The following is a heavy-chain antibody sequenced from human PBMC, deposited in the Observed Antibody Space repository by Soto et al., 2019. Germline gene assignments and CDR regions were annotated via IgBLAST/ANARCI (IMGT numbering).Heavy chain of an antibody. Sequence: HPGGSLRLSCAASGFIFGTYAMSWVRQAPGRGLEWVSGISGGDYKAFYADSVKGRFTISRDNSKNTLYLQMSSLRAEDTAVYYCAKEMQAIAYPGFDQWGQGTLVTVS. J-gene: IGHJ4*02. V-gene: IGHV3-23*01. CDR2: ISGGDYKA. CDR1: GFIFGTYA. D-gene: IGHD2-21*01. CDR3: AKEMQAIAYPGFDQ.